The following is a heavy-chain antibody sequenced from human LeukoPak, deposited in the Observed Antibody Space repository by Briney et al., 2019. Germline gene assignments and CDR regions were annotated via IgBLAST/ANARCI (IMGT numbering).Heavy chain of an antibody. CDR1: GFTFSSYE. D-gene: IGHD6-25*01. V-gene: IGHV3-48*03. CDR3: ARDVTPIYSSGWVYMDV. Sequence: PGGSLRLSCAASGFTFSSYEMNWVRQAPGKGLEWVSYISSSGDTIYYADSVKGRFTISRDNAKNSLYLQMSSLRGEDTAIYYCARDVTPIYSSGWVYMDVWGKGTTVTISS. CDR2: ISSSGDTI. J-gene: IGHJ6*04.